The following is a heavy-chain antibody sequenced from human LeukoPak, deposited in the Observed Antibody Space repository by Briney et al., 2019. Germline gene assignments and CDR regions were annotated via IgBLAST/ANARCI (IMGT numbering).Heavy chain of an antibody. V-gene: IGHV2-70*11. J-gene: IGHJ4*01. CDR1: GFSLSTSGMC. D-gene: IGHD3-10*02. CDR2: IGWDDDK. CDR3: ARYVTMLESADY. Sequence: SGPTQVNPTQTLTLTCTFSGFSLSTSGMCVSWIRQPPGKALEWLARIGWDDDKYYSTSLKTRLTISKDTSKNQVVLTMTNMDPVDTATYYCARYVTMLESADYWGERPLLTVSS.